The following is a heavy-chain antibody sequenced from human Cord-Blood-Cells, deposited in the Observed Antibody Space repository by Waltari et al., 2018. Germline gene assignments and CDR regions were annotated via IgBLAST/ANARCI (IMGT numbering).Heavy chain of an antibody. J-gene: IGHJ3*02. CDR1: GFTFSRYA. V-gene: IGHV3-23*04. CDR2: ISGSGGST. CDR3: AKDYLSSGYYHDAFDI. Sequence: EVQLVESGGGLVQPGGSLRLSCAASGFTFSRYAMRWVRQAPGKGLEWVSAISGSGGSTYYADSVKGRFTISRDNSKNTLYLQMNSLRAEDTAVYYCAKDYLSSGYYHDAFDIWGQGTMVTVSS. D-gene: IGHD3-22*01.